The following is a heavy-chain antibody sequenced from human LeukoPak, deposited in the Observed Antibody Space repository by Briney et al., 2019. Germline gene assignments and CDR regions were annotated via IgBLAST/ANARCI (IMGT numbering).Heavy chain of an antibody. J-gene: IGHJ5*02. V-gene: IGHV3-23*01. Sequence: GGSLRLSCAVSGFSVSTFGMSWVRQAPGKGLEWVSAISVDGETTWYADSVRGRFFISRDNSRNTLYLQLSSLRAEDTAVYYCAQGKFSGWYPSWAQGSLVSVSS. CDR3: AQGKFSGWYPS. D-gene: IGHD6-19*01. CDR1: GFSVSTFG. CDR2: ISVDGETT.